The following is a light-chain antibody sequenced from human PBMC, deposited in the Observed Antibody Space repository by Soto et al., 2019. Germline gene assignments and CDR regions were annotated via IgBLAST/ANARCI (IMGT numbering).Light chain of an antibody. CDR3: QQYASSLT. CDR2: GAS. J-gene: IGKJ1*01. V-gene: IGKV3-20*01. Sequence: EIVLTQSPGSLSLSLGERATLSCRASQSVDSAFFAWYQQKPGQPPRLLMYGASRRATGTPDRFSGIGSGTDFTLTISRLEPEDFAVYYCQQYASSLTFGQGTKVEI. CDR1: QSVDSAF.